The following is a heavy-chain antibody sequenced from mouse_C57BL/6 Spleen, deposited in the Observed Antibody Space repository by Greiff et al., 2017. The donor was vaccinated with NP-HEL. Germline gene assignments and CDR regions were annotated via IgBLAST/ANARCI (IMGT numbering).Heavy chain of an antibody. J-gene: IGHJ2*01. CDR2: ISYDGSN. V-gene: IGHV3-6*01. Sequence: EVQVVESGPGLVKPSQSLSLTCSVTGYSITSGYYWNWIRQFPGNKLEWMGYISYDGSNNYNPSLKNRISITRDTSKNQFFLKLNSVTTEDTATYYCARVTIYYFDYWGQGTTLTVSS. D-gene: IGHD1-1*02. CDR1: GYSITSGYY. CDR3: ARVTIYYFDY.